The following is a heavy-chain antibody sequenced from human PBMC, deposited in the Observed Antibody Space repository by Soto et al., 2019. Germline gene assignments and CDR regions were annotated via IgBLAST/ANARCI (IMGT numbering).Heavy chain of an antibody. CDR3: ARETYSSSSFDY. J-gene: IGHJ4*02. V-gene: IGHV4-39*02. CDR1: GGSISSSSYY. D-gene: IGHD6-6*01. Sequence: QLQLQESGPGLVKPSETLSLTCTVSGGSISSSSYYWGWIRQPPGKGLEWIGSIYYSGSTYYNPSLKSRVTISVDTSKHQFSLKLSSVTAADTAVYYCARETYSSSSFDYWGQGTLVTVSS. CDR2: IYYSGST.